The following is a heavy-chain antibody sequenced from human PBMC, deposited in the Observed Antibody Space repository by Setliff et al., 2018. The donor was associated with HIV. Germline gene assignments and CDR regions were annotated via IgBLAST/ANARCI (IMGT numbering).Heavy chain of an antibody. D-gene: IGHD3-10*01. J-gene: IGHJ5*02. CDR3: AKMQRNNHYGGADVS. V-gene: IGHV1-69*10. CDR2: NILKLSTS. Sequence: AASVKVSCKPSGGSFNSAAINWVRQAPGRGLEWMGGNILKLSTSNSAEKFRGRVTFTADRSTNTAFMELSGLRSDDTAMYFCAKMQRNNHYGGADVSWGQGTLVTVSS. CDR1: GGSFNSAA.